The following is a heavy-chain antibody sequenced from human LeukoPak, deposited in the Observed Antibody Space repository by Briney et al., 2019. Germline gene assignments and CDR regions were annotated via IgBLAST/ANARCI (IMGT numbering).Heavy chain of an antibody. V-gene: IGHV4-59*01. CDR3: ARYRAEDAFDI. CDR1: GGSISSYY. Sequence: SETLSLTCTVSGGSISSYYWSWIRQPPGKGLEWIGYIYYSGSTNYNPSLKSRVTISVDTSKNQFSLKLSSVTAADTAVYYCARYRAEDAFDIWGQGTMVTVSS. J-gene: IGHJ3*02. CDR2: IYYSGST. D-gene: IGHD1-26*01.